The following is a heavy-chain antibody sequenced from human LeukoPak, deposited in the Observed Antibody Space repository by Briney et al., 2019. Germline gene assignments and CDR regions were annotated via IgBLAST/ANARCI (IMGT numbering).Heavy chain of an antibody. CDR1: GYTFISYA. CDR3: ARENRAYDSSGYYYKN. V-gene: IGHV7-4-1*02. Sequence: ASVRVSCKASGYTFISYAMNWVRQAPGQGLEWMGWINTNTGNPTYAQGFTGRFVFSLDTSVSTAYLQISSLKAEDTAVYYCARENRAYDSSGYYYKNWGQGTLVTVSS. D-gene: IGHD3-22*01. CDR2: INTNTGNP. J-gene: IGHJ4*02.